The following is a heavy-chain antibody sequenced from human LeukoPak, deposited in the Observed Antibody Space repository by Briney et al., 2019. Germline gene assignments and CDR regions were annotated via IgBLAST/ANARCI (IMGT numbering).Heavy chain of an antibody. D-gene: IGHD5-18*01. V-gene: IGHV1-46*01. CDR1: GYTFASYY. CDR2: INPSGGTT. CDR3: ARVSQVDTGAPGPYFDY. Sequence: ASVKVSCKASGYTFASYYMHWVRQAPGQGLEWMGVINPSGGTTNYAQKFQGRVTITADKSTSTAYMELSSLRSEDTAVYYCARVSQVDTGAPGPYFDYWGQGTLVTVSS. J-gene: IGHJ4*02.